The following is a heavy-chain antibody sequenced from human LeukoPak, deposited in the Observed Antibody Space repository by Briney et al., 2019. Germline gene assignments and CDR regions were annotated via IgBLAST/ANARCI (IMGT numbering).Heavy chain of an antibody. CDR3: ATWAPFDY. CDR1: GFTFSSYS. D-gene: IGHD3-16*01. CDR2: ISSSSSYI. J-gene: IGHJ4*02. V-gene: IGHV3-21*04. Sequence: PGGSLRLSCAASGFTFSSYSMNWVRQAPGKGLEWVSSISSSSSYIYYADSVKGRFTISRDNSKNTLYLQMNSLRAEDTAVYYCATWAPFDYWGQGTLVTVSS.